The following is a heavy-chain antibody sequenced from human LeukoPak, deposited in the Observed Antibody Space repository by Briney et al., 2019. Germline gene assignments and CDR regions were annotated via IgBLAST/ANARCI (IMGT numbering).Heavy chain of an antibody. V-gene: IGHV4-61*02. CDR1: GGSISSGSYY. Sequence: SQTLSLTCTVSGGSISSGSYYWSWIRQPAGKGLEWIGRIYTSGSTNYNPSLKSRVTISVDTSKNQFSLKLSSVTAADTAVYYCARTGTIFGVAPPRDLTYFDCWGQGTLVTVSS. CDR3: ARTGTIFGVAPPRDLTYFDC. D-gene: IGHD3-3*01. CDR2: IYTSGST. J-gene: IGHJ4*02.